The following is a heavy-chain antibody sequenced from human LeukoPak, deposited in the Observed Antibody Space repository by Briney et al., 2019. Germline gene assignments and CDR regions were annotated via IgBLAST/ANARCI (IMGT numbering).Heavy chain of an antibody. Sequence: EASVKGSCKGSGGTFSSYAISWVRQAPGQGLEWMGGIIPFFGTANYTQKFQGRVTITAHKTTSTAYMELRSLRSEQTAVYYCASGLEGWGSYRNFDYWGQGTLVTVPS. V-gene: IGHV1-69*06. J-gene: IGHJ4*02. D-gene: IGHD3-16*02. CDR1: GGTFSSYA. CDR2: IIPFFGTA. CDR3: ASGLEGWGSYRNFDY.